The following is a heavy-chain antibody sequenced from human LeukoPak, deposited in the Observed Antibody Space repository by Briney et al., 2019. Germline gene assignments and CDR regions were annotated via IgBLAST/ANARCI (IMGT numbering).Heavy chain of an antibody. V-gene: IGHV3-33*01. D-gene: IGHD2-8*02. CDR3: ARALSTGGRTDY. CDR1: GFTFSSYG. J-gene: IGHJ4*02. CDR2: IWYDGSNK. Sequence: GGSLRLSCAASGFTFSSYGMHWVRQAPGKGLEWVAVIWYDGSNKYYADSVKGRFTISRDNSKNTLYLQMNSLRVDDTAVYYCARALSTGGRTDYWGQGTLVTVSS.